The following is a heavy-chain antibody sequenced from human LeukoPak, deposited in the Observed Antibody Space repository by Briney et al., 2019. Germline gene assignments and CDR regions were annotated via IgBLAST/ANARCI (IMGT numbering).Heavy chain of an antibody. D-gene: IGHD2-21*01. CDR2: IWYDGSNK. J-gene: IGHJ6*02. CDR1: GFIFSSYG. Sequence: GGSLRLSCAASGFIFSSYGIHWVRQAPGKGLEWVAVIWYDGSNKYYADSVKGRFTISRDNPKNTLYLQMNSLRAEDTAVYYCARGGGDGPYYNVDVWGQGTTVTVSS. V-gene: IGHV3-33*01. CDR3: ARGGGDGPYYNVDV.